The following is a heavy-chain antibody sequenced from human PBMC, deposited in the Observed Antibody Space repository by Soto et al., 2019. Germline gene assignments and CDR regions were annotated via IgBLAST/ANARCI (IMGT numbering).Heavy chain of an antibody. CDR1: GFTFSSYG. CDR3: ARDSGTVTTSYYYYYGMDV. D-gene: IGHD4-17*01. V-gene: IGHV3-33*01. Sequence: QVQLVESGGGVVQPGRSLRLSCAASGFTFSSYGMHWVRQAPGKGLEWVAVIWYDGSNKYYADSVKGRFTISRDNSKNTLYLQMKRLRAEDTAVYYCARDSGTVTTSYYYYYGMDVWGQGTTVTVSS. J-gene: IGHJ6*02. CDR2: IWYDGSNK.